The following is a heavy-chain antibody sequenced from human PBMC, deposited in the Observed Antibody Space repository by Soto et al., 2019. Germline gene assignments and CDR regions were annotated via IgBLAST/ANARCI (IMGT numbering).Heavy chain of an antibody. D-gene: IGHD2-15*01. V-gene: IGHV4-31*03. Sequence: QVQLQESGPGLVKPSQTLSLTCTVSGGSISSGGSYWSWIRQHPGKGLEWIGYIYYSGSTYYDPSLKSRVTISVDTSKNQFSRKLSTVTAADTAVYYCAREWVVAPSYSRTCDYWVQGTLVTVS. CDR1: GGSISSGGSY. J-gene: IGHJ4*02. CDR2: IYYSGST. CDR3: AREWVVAPSYSRTCDY.